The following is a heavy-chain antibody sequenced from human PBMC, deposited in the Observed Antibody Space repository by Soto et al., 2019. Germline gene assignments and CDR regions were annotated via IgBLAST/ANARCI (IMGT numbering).Heavy chain of an antibody. CDR1: GFTFSSYG. V-gene: IGHV3-30*03. D-gene: IGHD3-3*01. J-gene: IGHJ6*03. CDR2: ISYDGSNK. Sequence: GGSLRLSCAASGFTFSSYGMHWVRQAPGKGLEWVAVISYDGSNKYYADSVKGRFTISRDNSKNTLYLQMNSLRAEDTAVYYCARRRGQSTIFGVGPPRYYYYYYMDVWGKGTTVTVSS. CDR3: ARRRGQSTIFGVGPPRYYYYYYMDV.